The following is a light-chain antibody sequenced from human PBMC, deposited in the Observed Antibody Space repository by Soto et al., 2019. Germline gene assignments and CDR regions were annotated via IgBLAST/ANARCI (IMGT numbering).Light chain of an antibody. CDR3: QQYGSIPWT. V-gene: IGKV3-20*01. J-gene: IGKJ1*01. Sequence: EIVLTQSPGTRSFSAWERATLSCSASQGWNSRYLAWYQQKPGQPPSLLIYDASSRATGIPDRFSGSGSGTDFTLTISRLEPEDFAVYYCQQYGSIPWTFGQGTKVDIK. CDR1: QGWNSRY. CDR2: DAS.